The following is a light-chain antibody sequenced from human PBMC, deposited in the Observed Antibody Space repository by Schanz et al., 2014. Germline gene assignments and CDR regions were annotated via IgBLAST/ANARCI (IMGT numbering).Light chain of an antibody. J-gene: IGLJ2*01. V-gene: IGLV2-8*01. CDR3: CSYAGRSLI. CDR2: DVT. Sequence: QSALTQPPSASGSPGQSVTISCTGTSSDVGGYNYVSWYQQHPGKAPKLIISDVTRRPSGVPDRFSGSKSGNTASLTVSGIQADDEDDYYCCSYAGRSLIFGGGTKLTVL. CDR1: SSDVGGYNY.